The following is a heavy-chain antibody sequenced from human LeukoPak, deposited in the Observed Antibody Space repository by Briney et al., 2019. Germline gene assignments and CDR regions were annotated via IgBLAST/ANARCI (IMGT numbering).Heavy chain of an antibody. CDR3: ARLATSCCDAFDI. J-gene: IGHJ3*02. V-gene: IGHV5-51*01. CDR1: GYSFPNYW. CDR2: IYPGDSDT. Sequence: KAGESLKISCKGSGYSFPNYWIGWVRQVPGKGLEWMGIIYPGDSDTRYSPSFQGQVTISADKSITTAYLRWNSLKASDTAMYYCARLATSCCDAFDIWGQGTTVTVSS. D-gene: IGHD2-2*01.